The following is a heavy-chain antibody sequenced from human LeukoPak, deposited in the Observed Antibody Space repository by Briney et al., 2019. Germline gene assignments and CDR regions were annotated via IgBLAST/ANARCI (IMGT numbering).Heavy chain of an antibody. CDR3: ARAGSRATNDAFDI. V-gene: IGHV4-38-2*01. CDR2: IYHSGST. J-gene: IGHJ3*02. D-gene: IGHD1-26*01. CDR1: GYSISSGYY. Sequence: PSETLSLTCAVSGYSISSGYYWGWIRQPPGKGLEWIGSIYHSGSTYYNPSLKSRVTISVDTSKNQFSLKLSSVTAADTAVYYCARAGSRATNDAFDIWGQGTMVTVSS.